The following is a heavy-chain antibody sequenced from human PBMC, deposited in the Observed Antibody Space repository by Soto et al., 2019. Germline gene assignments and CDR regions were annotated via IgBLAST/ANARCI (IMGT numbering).Heavy chain of an antibody. J-gene: IGHJ6*02. CDR1: GYTFTSYY. V-gene: IGHV1-46*01. D-gene: IGHD3-3*01. CDR3: ARGTRSPYYDFWSGYYMGPRSAAPNYYYGMDV. CDR2: INPSGGST. Sequence: ASVKVSCKASGYTFTSYYMHWVRQAPGQGLEWMGIINPSGGSTSYAQKFQGRVTMTRDTSISTAYMELSSLRSEDTAVYYCARGTRSPYYDFWSGYYMGPRSAAPNYYYGMDVWGQGTTVTVSS.